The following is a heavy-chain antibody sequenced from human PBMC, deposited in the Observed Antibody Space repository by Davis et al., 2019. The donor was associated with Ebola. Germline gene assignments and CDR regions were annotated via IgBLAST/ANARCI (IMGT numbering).Heavy chain of an antibody. J-gene: IGHJ6*03. CDR3: AKEGGRIIGSGKYYYYSYMDV. V-gene: IGHV3-23*01. Sequence: GESLKISCAASGFTFGSDAMSWVRQAPGKGLEWVSGFIGTDGSTYYADSVKGRFTISRDNSKNTLYLQMNSLRAEDTAVYYCAKEGGRIIGSGKYYYYSYMDVWGKGTTVTVSS. D-gene: IGHD1-20*01. CDR1: GFTFGSDA. CDR2: FIGTDGST.